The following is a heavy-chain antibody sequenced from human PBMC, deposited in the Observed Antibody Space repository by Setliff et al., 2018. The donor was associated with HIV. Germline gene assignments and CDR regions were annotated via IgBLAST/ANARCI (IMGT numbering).Heavy chain of an antibody. Sequence: PGGSLRLSCAASGFTFSSYAMGWVRQAPGKGLEWVSSISGSGHRTYYADSVKGRFTISRDNSKNTLFLQMNSLRVEETAVYFSAKDYYYDPSGSPTGDYFDNWGQGTLVTVSS. CDR2: ISGSGHRT. V-gene: IGHV3-23*01. CDR3: AKDYYYDPSGSPTGDYFDN. J-gene: IGHJ4*02. CDR1: GFTFSSYA. D-gene: IGHD3-22*01.